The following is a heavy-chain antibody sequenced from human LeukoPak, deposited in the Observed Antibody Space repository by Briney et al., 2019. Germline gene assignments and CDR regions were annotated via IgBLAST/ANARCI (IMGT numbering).Heavy chain of an antibody. CDR2: ISGSGGST. D-gene: IGHD6-13*01. CDR1: GFAFSSFA. Sequence: PGGSLRLSCAASGFAFSSFAMSWVRQAPGKGLEWVSAISGSGGSTYYADSVKGRFTISRDNSKNTLYLQMNSLRAEDTAVYYCAKAGYSSSWYPVNAFDIWGQGTMVTVSS. CDR3: AKAGYSSSWYPVNAFDI. J-gene: IGHJ3*02. V-gene: IGHV3-23*01.